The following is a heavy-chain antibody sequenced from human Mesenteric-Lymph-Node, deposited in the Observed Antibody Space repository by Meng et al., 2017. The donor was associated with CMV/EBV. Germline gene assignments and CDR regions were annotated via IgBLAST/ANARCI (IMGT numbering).Heavy chain of an antibody. J-gene: IGHJ6*02. V-gene: IGHV3-74*01. CDR2: INSDGSST. D-gene: IGHD3-9*01. CDR1: GFTFSSYW. Sequence: GESLKISCAASGFTFSSYWMHWVRQAPGKGLVWVSRINSDGSSTSYADSVKGRFTISRDNAKNTLYLQMNSLRAEDTAVYYCARDPSPRLRYFDWLLYYYYGMDVWGQGTTVTVSS. CDR3: ARDPSPRLRYFDWLLYYYYGMDV.